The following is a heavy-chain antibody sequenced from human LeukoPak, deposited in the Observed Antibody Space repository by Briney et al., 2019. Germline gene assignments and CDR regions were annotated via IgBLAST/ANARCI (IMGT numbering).Heavy chain of an antibody. V-gene: IGHV1-18*01. Sequence: ASVKVSCKASGYTFTSYGISWVRQAPGQGLEWMGWISAYNGNTNYAQKLQGRVTMTTDASTSTAYMELRSLRSDDTAVYYCARSGYSSGWYRVFDYWGQGTLVTVSS. CDR2: ISAYNGNT. D-gene: IGHD6-19*01. CDR3: ARSGYSSGWYRVFDY. CDR1: GYTFTSYG. J-gene: IGHJ4*02.